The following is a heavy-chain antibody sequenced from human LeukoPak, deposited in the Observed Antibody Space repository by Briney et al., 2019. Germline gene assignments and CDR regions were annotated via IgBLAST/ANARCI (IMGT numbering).Heavy chain of an antibody. Sequence: SETLSLTCTVSGGSISSSSYYWGWIRQPPGKGLEWIGSIYYSGSTYYNPSLKSRVTISVDKSKNQFSLKLSSVTAADTAVYYCARVLRGGLEYFDYWGQGTLVTVSS. V-gene: IGHV4-39*07. J-gene: IGHJ4*02. CDR2: IYYSGST. CDR3: ARVLRGGLEYFDY. CDR1: GGSISSSSYY.